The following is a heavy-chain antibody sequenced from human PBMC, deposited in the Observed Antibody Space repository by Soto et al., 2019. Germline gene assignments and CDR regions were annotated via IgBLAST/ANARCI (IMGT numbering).Heavy chain of an antibody. CDR2: IDPSDSYT. J-gene: IGHJ4*02. CDR3: ARHDDFWSGFYMFDY. Sequence: EVQLVQSGAEVKKPGESLRISCKGSGYSFTSYWISWVRQMPGKGLEWMGRIDPSDSYTNYSPSFQGHVTISADKSISTAYLQWSSLKASDTATYYCARHDDFWSGFYMFDYWGQGTLVTVSS. V-gene: IGHV5-10-1*03. D-gene: IGHD3-3*01. CDR1: GYSFTSYW.